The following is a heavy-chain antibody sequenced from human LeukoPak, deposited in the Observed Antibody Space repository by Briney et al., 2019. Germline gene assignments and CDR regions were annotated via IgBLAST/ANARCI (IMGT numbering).Heavy chain of an antibody. J-gene: IGHJ5*02. D-gene: IGHD6-19*01. Sequence: ASVKVSCKASGYTFTSYAMHWVRQAPGQRLEWMGWINAGNGNTKYSQEFRGRVTITRDTSASTAYMELSSLRSEDMAVYYCARDSSGWYHWFDPWGQGTLVTVSS. CDR2: INAGNGNT. V-gene: IGHV1-3*03. CDR3: ARDSSGWYHWFDP. CDR1: GYTFTSYA.